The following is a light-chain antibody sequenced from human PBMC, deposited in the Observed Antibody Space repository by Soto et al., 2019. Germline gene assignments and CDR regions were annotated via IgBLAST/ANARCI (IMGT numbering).Light chain of an antibody. V-gene: IGLV1-44*01. CDR3: AAWDDSLNGPV. CDR1: TSNIGSNI. CDR2: SNN. Sequence: QPVLTQPPSASGTPGQRVTISCSGSTSNIGSNIVNWYQQVPGTAPKLLMFSNNQRPSGVPDRFSGSKSGTSASLAISGLQSEDEADYYCAAWDDSLNGPVFGGGTKLTVL. J-gene: IGLJ2*01.